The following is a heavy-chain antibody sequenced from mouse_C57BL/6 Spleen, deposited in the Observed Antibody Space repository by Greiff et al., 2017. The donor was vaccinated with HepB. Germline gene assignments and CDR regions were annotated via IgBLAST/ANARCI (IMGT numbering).Heavy chain of an antibody. Sequence: EVMLVESEGGLVQPGSSMKLSCTASGFTFSDYYMAWVRQVPEKGLEWVANINYDGSSTYYLDSLKSRFIISRDNAKNILYLQMSSLKSEDTATYYCARPPYFDYWGQGTTLTVSS. V-gene: IGHV5-16*01. J-gene: IGHJ2*01. CDR3: ARPPYFDY. CDR1: GFTFSDYY. CDR2: INYDGSST.